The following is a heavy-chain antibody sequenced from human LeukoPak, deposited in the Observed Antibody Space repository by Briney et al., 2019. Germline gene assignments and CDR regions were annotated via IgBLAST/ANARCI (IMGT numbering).Heavy chain of an antibody. Sequence: EASVKVSCKAFGYTFTDYYMHWVRQAPGQGLEWMGWINPNSGGTNYAQKFQGRVTMTRDTSISTVYMEMSRLRSDDTAVYYCARESVPAVAARRGLNYWGQGTLVAVSS. J-gene: IGHJ4*02. V-gene: IGHV1-2*02. CDR3: ARESVPAVAARRGLNY. D-gene: IGHD6-6*01. CDR1: GYTFTDYY. CDR2: INPNSGGT.